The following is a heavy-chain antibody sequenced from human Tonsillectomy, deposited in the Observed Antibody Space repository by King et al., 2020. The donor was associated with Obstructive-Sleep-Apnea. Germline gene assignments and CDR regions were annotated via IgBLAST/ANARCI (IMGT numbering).Heavy chain of an antibody. CDR3: ARRDGSGPPGGD. CDR1: GGSISSSSYY. V-gene: IGHV4-39*07. D-gene: IGHD5-24*01. CDR2: IYYSGST. J-gene: IGHJ4*02. Sequence: QLQESGPGLVKPSETLSLTCTVSGGSISSSSYYWGWIRQPPGKGLEWIGRIYYSGSTYYNPSLKSRVTISVDTSKNQFSLKLSSVTAADTAVYYCARRDGSGPPGGDWGQGTLVTVSS.